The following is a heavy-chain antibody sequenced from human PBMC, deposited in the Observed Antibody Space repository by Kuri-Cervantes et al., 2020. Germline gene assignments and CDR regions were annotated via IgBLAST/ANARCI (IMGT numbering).Heavy chain of an antibody. J-gene: IGHJ3*02. CDR1: GYTFISYW. CDR2: IYPGDSDT. Sequence: GGSLRLSCKGSGYTFISYWIGWVRQMPGKGLEWMGIIYPGDSDTRYSPSFQGQVTISADKSISTAYLQWSSLKASDTAMYYCARRVGATPGGAFDIWGQGTMVTVSS. D-gene: IGHD1-26*01. CDR3: ARRVGATPGGAFDI. V-gene: IGHV5-51*01.